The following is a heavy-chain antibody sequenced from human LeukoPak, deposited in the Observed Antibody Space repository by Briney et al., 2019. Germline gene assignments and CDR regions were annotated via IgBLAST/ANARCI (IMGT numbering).Heavy chain of an antibody. Sequence: GASVTVSCTASGGTFSSYAISWVRQAPGQGLEWMGGIIPIFGTANYAQKFQGRVTITADESTSTAYMELSSLRSEDTAVYYCARTSRYFGFDPWGQGTLVTVSS. CDR1: GGTFSSYA. D-gene: IGHD3-9*01. J-gene: IGHJ5*02. CDR3: ARTSRYFGFDP. V-gene: IGHV1-69*01. CDR2: IIPIFGTA.